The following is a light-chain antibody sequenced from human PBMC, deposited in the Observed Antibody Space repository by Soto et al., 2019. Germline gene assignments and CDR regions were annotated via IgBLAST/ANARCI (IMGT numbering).Light chain of an antibody. V-gene: IGLV2-14*01. Sequence: QSALTQPASVSGSPGQSITISCTATSSDVGGYNYVSWYQQHPGKAPKLMIYEVSNRPSGVSNRFSGSKSGNTASLTISGLQAEDEADYYCSSYTSSTTVLFGGGTQLTVL. CDR2: EVS. J-gene: IGLJ2*01. CDR1: SSDVGGYNY. CDR3: SSYTSSTTVL.